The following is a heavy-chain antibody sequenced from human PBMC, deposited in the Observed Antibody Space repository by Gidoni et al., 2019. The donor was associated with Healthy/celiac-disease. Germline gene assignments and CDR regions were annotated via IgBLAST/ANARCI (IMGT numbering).Heavy chain of an antibody. CDR3: ASGYCSSTSCFDAFDI. CDR1: GFPFSSYG. CDR2: IWYDGSNK. D-gene: IGHD2-2*03. J-gene: IGHJ3*02. Sequence: QVQLVESGGGVVQPGRSTRLSCAASGFPFSSYGMHWVRQAPGKGLEWVAVIWYDGSNKYYADSVKGRFTISRDNSKNTLYLQMNSLRAEDTAVYYCASGYCSSTSCFDAFDIWGQGTMVTVSS. V-gene: IGHV3-33*08.